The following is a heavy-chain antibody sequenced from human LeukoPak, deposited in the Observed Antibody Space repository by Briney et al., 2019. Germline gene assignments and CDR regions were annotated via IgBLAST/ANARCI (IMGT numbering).Heavy chain of an antibody. V-gene: IGHV3-73*01. J-gene: IGHJ3*02. Sequence: GGSLRLSCAASGFPFSGSPMHWVRQASGKGLEWVGRIRSKANSYATTYAASVKGRFTISRDDSKNTAYLQMNSLKTEDTAVYYCARGGSGMLRYAFDIWGQGTMVTVSS. CDR2: IRSKANSYAT. CDR3: ARGGSGMLRYAFDI. D-gene: IGHD2-8*01. CDR1: GFPFSGSP.